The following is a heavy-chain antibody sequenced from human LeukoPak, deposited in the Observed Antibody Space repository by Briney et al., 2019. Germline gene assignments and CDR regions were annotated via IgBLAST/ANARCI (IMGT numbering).Heavy chain of an antibody. D-gene: IGHD6-13*01. CDR2: IIPIFGTA. J-gene: IGHJ4*02. V-gene: IGHV1-69*06. Sequence: GASVKVSCKASGGTFSSYAISWVRQAPGQGLEWMGGIIPIFGTANYAQKFQGRVTITADKSTGTAYMELSSLRSEDTAVYYCARDAGIAAAGSQFDYWGQGTLVTVSS. CDR3: ARDAGIAAAGSQFDY. CDR1: GGTFSSYA.